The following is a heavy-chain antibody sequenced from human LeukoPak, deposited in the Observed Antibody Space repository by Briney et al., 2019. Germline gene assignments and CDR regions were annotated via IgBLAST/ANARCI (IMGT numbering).Heavy chain of an antibody. CDR3: ARRTCYYDSSGYYGYFDY. J-gene: IGHJ4*02. CDR2: IYPGDSDT. Sequence: GESLKISCKGSGYSFASYWIGWVRQMPGKGLEWMGIIYPGDSDTRYSPSFQGQVTISADKSISTAYLQWSSLKASDTAMYYCARRTCYYDSSGYYGYFDYWGQGTLVTVSS. CDR1: GYSFASYW. V-gene: IGHV5-51*01. D-gene: IGHD3-22*01.